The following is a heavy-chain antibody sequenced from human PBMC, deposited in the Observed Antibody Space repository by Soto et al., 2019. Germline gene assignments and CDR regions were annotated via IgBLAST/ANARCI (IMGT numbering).Heavy chain of an antibody. V-gene: IGHV3-30*18. CDR1: GFTFSSYG. D-gene: IGHD6-19*01. CDR2: ISYDGSNK. CDR3: AKDPNSSGWYGYYYYYYMDV. Sequence: QVQLEESGGGVVQPGRSLRLSCAAPGFTFSSYGMHWVRQAPGKGLEWVAVISYDGSNKYYADSVKGRFTISRDNSKNTLYLQMNRLRPEDTAVYYCAKDPNSSGWYGYYYYYYMDVWGKGTTVTVSS. J-gene: IGHJ6*03.